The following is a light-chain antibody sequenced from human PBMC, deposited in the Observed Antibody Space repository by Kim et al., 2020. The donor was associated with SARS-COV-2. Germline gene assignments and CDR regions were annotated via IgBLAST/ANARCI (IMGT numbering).Light chain of an antibody. J-gene: IGLJ2*01. CDR3: GTWDSSLSAAYVV. V-gene: IGLV1-51*01. CDR1: SSNIGNNY. Sequence: KVTISCSGSSSNIGNNYVSWYQQLPGTAPKLLIYDNNKRPSGIPDRFSGSKSGTSATLGITGLQTGDEADYYCGTWDSSLSAAYVVFGGGTQLTVL. CDR2: DNN.